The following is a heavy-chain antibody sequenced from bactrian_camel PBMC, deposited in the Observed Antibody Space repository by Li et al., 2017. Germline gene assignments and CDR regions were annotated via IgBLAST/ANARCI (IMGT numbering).Heavy chain of an antibody. CDR1: EYLFTSYC. CDR3: AADLRAAGTMIIHFHKAPYAYDS. D-gene: IGHD4*01. Sequence: HVQLVESGGGSVQAGGSLRLSCAAHEYLFTSYCMGWFRQAPGKEREGVASIDSDNSTTYADSVKGRFIISKDNAKNTLSLQMNDLKPEGTGAYYCAADLRAAGTMIIHFHKAPYAYDSWGQGTQVTVS. J-gene: IGHJ4*01. V-gene: IGHV3S9*01. CDR2: IDSDNST.